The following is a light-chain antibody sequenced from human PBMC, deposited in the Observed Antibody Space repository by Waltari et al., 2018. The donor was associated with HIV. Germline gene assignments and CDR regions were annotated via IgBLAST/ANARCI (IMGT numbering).Light chain of an antibody. Sequence: IQMTQSPSILSASVGDRITITCRASQNADSWLAWYQQRPGRAPKLLIYKASTLEHGVPARFTGSGSGTNFTLTINSLHPDDFATYYCQQYNSDFYTFGLGTRLDLK. V-gene: IGKV1-5*03. CDR3: QQYNSDFYT. J-gene: IGKJ2*01. CDR2: KAS. CDR1: QNADSW.